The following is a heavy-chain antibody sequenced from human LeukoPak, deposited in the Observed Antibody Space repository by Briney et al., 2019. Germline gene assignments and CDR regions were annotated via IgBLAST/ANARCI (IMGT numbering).Heavy chain of an antibody. CDR2: IIPHFGTA. CDR3: AKRPLFCGGDCYFDY. D-gene: IGHD2-21*02. V-gene: IGHV1-69*13. CDR1: GGTFSSYV. Sequence: SVKVSCKASGGTFSSYVISWVRQAPGQGLGWMGGIIPHFGTANYAQKFQGRVTITADEPTSTAYMELSNLTSADTAVYYCAKRPLFCGGDCYFDYWGQGTLVTVSS. J-gene: IGHJ4*02.